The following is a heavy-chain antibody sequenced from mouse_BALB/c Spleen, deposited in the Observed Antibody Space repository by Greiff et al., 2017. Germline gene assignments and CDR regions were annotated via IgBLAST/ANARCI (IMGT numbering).Heavy chain of an antibody. J-gene: IGHJ4*01. D-gene: IGHD1-2*01. CDR3: ARTYYSYGIFYAMDY. CDR1: GFSLTSYG. CDR2: IWSGGST. Sequence: QVQLKESGPGLVQPSQSLSITCTVSGFSLTSYGVHWVRQSPGKGLEWLGVIWSGGSTDYNAAFISRLSISKDNSKSQVFFKMNSLQANDTAIYYCARTYYSYGIFYAMDYWGQGTSVTVSS. V-gene: IGHV2-2*02.